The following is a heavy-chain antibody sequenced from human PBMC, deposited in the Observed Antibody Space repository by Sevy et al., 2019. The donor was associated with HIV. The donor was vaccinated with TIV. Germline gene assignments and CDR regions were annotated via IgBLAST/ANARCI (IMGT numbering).Heavy chain of an antibody. J-gene: IGHJ4*02. V-gene: IGHV3-48*03. Sequence: GGSLRLSCAASGFTVSRYEMSWVRQAPGKGLEWVSYISNSGTTIYYSDSVKGRLTISRDNARNSLYLQMNSLRAEDTAIYYCARDLPPSATTVAHFDCWGQGTLVTVSS. CDR1: GFTVSRYE. D-gene: IGHD4-17*01. CDR2: ISNSGTTI. CDR3: ARDLPPSATTVAHFDC.